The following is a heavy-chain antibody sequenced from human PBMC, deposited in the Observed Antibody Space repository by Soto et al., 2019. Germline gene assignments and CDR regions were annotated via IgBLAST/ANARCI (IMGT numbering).Heavy chain of an antibody. CDR3: ARDKYCSGGSCYSIYGMDV. V-gene: IGHV1-2*04. J-gene: IGHJ6*02. Sequence: GASVKVSCKASGYTFTGYYMHWVRQAPGQGLEWMGWINPNSGGTNYAQKFQGWVTMTRDTSISTAYMELSRLRSDDTAVYYCARDKYCSGGSCYSIYGMDVWGQGTTVTVS. CDR2: INPNSGGT. D-gene: IGHD2-15*01. CDR1: GYTFTGYY.